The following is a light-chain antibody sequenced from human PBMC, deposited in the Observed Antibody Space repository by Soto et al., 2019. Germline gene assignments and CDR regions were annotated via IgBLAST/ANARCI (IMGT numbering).Light chain of an antibody. V-gene: IGKV3-11*01. CDR1: QSVHTF. J-gene: IGKJ5*01. Sequence: EIVFTQSPYTLSLSPGEGASLSCRASQSVHTFLAWYQQKPGQAPRLLIYGASTRATGVPARFSDSGSGTDFTLTISSLEPEDFAVYYCHQRSNWPPDTFGQGTRLEIK. CDR2: GAS. CDR3: HQRSNWPPDT.